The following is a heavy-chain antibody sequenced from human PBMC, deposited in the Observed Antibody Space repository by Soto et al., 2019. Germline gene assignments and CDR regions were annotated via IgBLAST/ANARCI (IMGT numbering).Heavy chain of an antibody. CDR1: GFTFSIYG. CDR2: IWYDGSNK. J-gene: IGHJ6*02. Sequence: PGGSLRLSCAASGFTFSIYGMHWVRHAPGKGLEWVAVIWYDGSNKYYADSVKGRFTISRDNSKNTLYLQMNSLRAEDTAVYYCARDFIVVVPAAVHYYYYGMDVWGQGTTVTVSS. CDR3: ARDFIVVVPAAVHYYYYGMDV. V-gene: IGHV3-33*01. D-gene: IGHD2-2*02.